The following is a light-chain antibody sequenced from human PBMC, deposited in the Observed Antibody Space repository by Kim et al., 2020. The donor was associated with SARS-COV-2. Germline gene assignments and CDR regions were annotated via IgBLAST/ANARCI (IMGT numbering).Light chain of an antibody. CDR2: DAS. J-gene: IGKJ2*01. CDR3: QQYGDLPYT. Sequence: SASVGDRVTITCQASQDISTNLSWYQQKPGRAPKLLIYDASNLETGVPSRLRGRGSGTDFTFTISGLQPEDIGTYYCQQYGDLPYTFGQGTKLEI. V-gene: IGKV1-33*01. CDR1: QDISTN.